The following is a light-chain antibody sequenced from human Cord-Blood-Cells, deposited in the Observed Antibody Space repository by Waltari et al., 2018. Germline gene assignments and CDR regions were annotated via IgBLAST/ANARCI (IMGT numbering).Light chain of an antibody. V-gene: IGKV1-39*01. J-gene: IGKJ4*01. CDR3: QQSYSTPLT. CDR1: QSISSY. CDR2: AAS. Sequence: DIQMTQSPSSLSASVGDRVTITSRASQSISSYLNWYQQKPGKAPKLLIYAASSLQSGVPSRCSGSGSGTDFTLTSSSLQPEDFATYYCQQSYSTPLTFGGGTKVEIK.